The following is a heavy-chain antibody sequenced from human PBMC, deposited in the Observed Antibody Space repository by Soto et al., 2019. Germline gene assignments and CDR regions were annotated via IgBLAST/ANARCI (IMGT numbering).Heavy chain of an antibody. Sequence: QVQLQQWGAGLLKPSKTLSLTCAVYGGSFSGYTWIWIRQPPGKGLEWIGEINHSGTTNHNPSLKSRVIISVDTSKKQFSLRLTSVTAADTAVYYCARGSDYTSSFDYWGQGTLVTVSS. CDR2: INHSGTT. CDR1: GGSFSGYT. CDR3: ARGSDYTSSFDY. V-gene: IGHV4-34*01. D-gene: IGHD3-16*01. J-gene: IGHJ4*02.